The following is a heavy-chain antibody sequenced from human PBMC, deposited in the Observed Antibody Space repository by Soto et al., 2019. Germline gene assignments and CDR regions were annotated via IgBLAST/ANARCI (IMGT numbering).Heavy chain of an antibody. Sequence: QVHLQESGPGLVKPSGTLSLTCAVSGVSISNDNWWSWVRQPPGKGLEWVGEVYHSGSTNYNPSLKNRLTISVDKSKNQLSLMLRSVTAADTAVYYCGMLGWLNMDVWGQGTTVPVSS. CDR3: GMLGWLNMDV. CDR1: GVSISNDNW. V-gene: IGHV4-4*02. CDR2: VYHSGST. D-gene: IGHD3-10*01. J-gene: IGHJ6*02.